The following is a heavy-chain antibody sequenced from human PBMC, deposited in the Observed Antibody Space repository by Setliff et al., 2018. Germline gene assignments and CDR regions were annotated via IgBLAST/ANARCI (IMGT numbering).Heavy chain of an antibody. CDR3: ARVDFTLIQGVLGL. CDR2: VYYSGYT. Sequence: SETLSLTCNVSGGSVSSTSPYWGWIRQPPGKGMEWIGSVYYSGYTYYNPSLQSRATISVDMSKNQFSMKLTSVPAADTAVYYCARVDFTLIQGVLGLWGQGTLVTVSS. J-gene: IGHJ1*01. V-gene: IGHV4-39*07. D-gene: IGHD3-10*01. CDR1: GGSVSSTSPY.